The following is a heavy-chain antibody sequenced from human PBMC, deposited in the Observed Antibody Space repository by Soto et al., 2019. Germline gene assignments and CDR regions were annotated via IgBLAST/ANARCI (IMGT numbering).Heavy chain of an antibody. CDR3: ARGGPENEDFYDSSGLYGMDV. Sequence: ASVKVSCKASGYTFTSYGISWVRQAPGQGLEWMGWISAYNGNTNYAQKLQGRVTMTRDTSTSTVYMELSSLRSEDTAVYYCARGGPENEDFYDSSGLYGMDVWGQGTMVTVSS. CDR1: GYTFTSYG. CDR2: ISAYNGNT. V-gene: IGHV1-18*01. J-gene: IGHJ6*02. D-gene: IGHD3-22*01.